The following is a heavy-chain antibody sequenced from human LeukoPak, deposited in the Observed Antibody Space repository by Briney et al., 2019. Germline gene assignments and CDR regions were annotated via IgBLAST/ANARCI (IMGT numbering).Heavy chain of an antibody. J-gene: IGHJ4*02. D-gene: IGHD4-17*01. Sequence: PGGSLRLSCAASGFTVSSNYMSWVRQAPGKGLEWVSVIYSGGSTYYADSVKGRFTISRDNSKNTLYLQMNSLRAEDTAVYYCAKDRGDYGTSFDYWGQGTLVTVSS. V-gene: IGHV3-53*05. CDR2: IYSGGST. CDR1: GFTVSSNY. CDR3: AKDRGDYGTSFDY.